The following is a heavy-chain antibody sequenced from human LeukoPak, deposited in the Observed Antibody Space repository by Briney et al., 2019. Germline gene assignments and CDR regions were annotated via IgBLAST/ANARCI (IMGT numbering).Heavy chain of an antibody. J-gene: IGHJ4*02. V-gene: IGHV5-51*01. D-gene: IGHD3/OR15-3a*01. CDR3: TRRFYGTGYSDY. CDR2: INPGDSDT. CDR1: GYSFTTYW. Sequence: ESLQISCKAAGYSFTTYWIGWARQLPGKGLEWMGIINPGDSDTRYSPSFQGQVTISADKSISTAYLQWSSLKASDTAIYYCTRRFYGTGYSDYWGQGTLVTVSS.